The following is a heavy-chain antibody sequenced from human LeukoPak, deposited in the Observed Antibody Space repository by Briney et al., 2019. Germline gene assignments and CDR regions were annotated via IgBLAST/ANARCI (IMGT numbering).Heavy chain of an antibody. CDR3: ATSRHNSFDP. CDR2: VKEDGSDK. D-gene: IGHD1-1*01. V-gene: IGHV3-7*05. J-gene: IGHJ5*02. CDR1: GFTFSTSW. Sequence: GGSLRLSCAASGFTFSTSWMSWLRQAPGKGLEWVANVKEDGSDKYYVGSVKGRFTVSRDNAKNSLYLQMNSLRAEDTAVYCCATSRHNSFDPWGQGTLVTVPS.